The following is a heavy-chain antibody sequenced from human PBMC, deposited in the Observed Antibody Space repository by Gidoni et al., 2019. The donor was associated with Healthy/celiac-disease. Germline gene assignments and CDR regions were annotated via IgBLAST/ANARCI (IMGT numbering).Heavy chain of an antibody. V-gene: IGHV4-30-2*01. CDR3: ARVVVAAFGGMDV. Sequence: QLQLQESGSGLVKPSQTLSLTCAVSGGSISSGGYSWSWIRQPPGRGLEWIGYIYHSGSTYYNPSLKSRVTISVDRSKNQFSLKLSSVTAADTAVYYCARVVVAAFGGMDVWGQGTTVTVSS. J-gene: IGHJ6*02. CDR2: IYHSGST. CDR1: GGSISSGGYS. D-gene: IGHD2-15*01.